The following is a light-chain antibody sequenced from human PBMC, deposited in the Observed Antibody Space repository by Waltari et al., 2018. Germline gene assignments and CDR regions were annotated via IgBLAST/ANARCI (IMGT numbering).Light chain of an antibody. Sequence: QSALTQPPSASGSPGQSVTISCTGTSSDVGGYDYVSWYQQHPGKAPKLMIYGVSQRPSGVPARFSGSKSGNRASLTVSGLQAEDEADYYCSSYAGGNNAKVVFGGGTKLTVL. CDR1: SSDVGGYDY. V-gene: IGLV2-8*01. CDR3: SSYAGGNNAKVV. CDR2: GVS. J-gene: IGLJ2*01.